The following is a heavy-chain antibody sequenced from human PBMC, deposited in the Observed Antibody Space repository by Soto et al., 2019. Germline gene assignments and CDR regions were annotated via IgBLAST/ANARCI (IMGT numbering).Heavy chain of an antibody. CDR3: AKDMVSSTASDAFDI. J-gene: IGHJ3*02. CDR1: GLTFSSYA. CDR2: ISGGGYST. V-gene: IGHV3-23*01. D-gene: IGHD3-10*01. Sequence: EVQLLESGGGLVQPGGSLRLSCSASGLTFSSYAMTWVRQAPGKGLXWVSGISGGGYSTDYADSVKGRFTISRDNSKNTLYLQMNSLRVEDTAVYYCAKDMVSSTASDAFDIWGQGTMVTVSS.